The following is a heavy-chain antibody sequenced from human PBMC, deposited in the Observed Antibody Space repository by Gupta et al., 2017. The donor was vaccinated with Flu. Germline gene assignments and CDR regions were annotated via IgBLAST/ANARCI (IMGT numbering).Heavy chain of an antibody. Sequence: MSWVRQAPGKGLEWVSAISGSGGSTYYADSVKGRFTISRDNSKNTLYLQMNSLRAEDTAVYYCAKPLTGDSDWGQGTLVTVSS. CDR2: ISGSGGST. J-gene: IGHJ4*02. V-gene: IGHV3-23*01. CDR3: AKPLTGDSD. D-gene: IGHD7-27*01.